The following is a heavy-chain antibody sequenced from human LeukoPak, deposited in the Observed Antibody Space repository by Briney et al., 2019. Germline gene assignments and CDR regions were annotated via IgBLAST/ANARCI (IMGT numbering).Heavy chain of an antibody. CDR2: LSGRGTTT. Sequence: PGGSLRLSCAASGFTFSNYAMSWVRQAPGKGLEWVSTLSGRGTTTNYADSVKGRFTISRDNSKNTLYLQMGSLRAEDTAVYYCAKDDEGGCSSTSCYRWFDPWGQGTRVTVSS. J-gene: IGHJ5*02. V-gene: IGHV3-23*01. CDR1: GFTFSNYA. CDR3: AKDDEGGCSSTSCYRWFDP. D-gene: IGHD2-2*02.